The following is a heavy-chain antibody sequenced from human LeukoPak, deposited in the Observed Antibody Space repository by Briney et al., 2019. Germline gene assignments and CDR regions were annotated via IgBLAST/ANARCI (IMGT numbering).Heavy chain of an antibody. CDR1: GFTVSSNY. Sequence: GGSLRLSCAASGFTVSSNYMSWVRQAPGKGLEWVSVIYSGGSTYYADSVKGRFTISRDNSKNTLYLQMNSLRAEDTAVYYCAKGPYCSSTSCYQDNWFDPWGQGTLVTVSS. J-gene: IGHJ5*02. D-gene: IGHD2-2*01. V-gene: IGHV3-66*01. CDR3: AKGPYCSSTSCYQDNWFDP. CDR2: IYSGGST.